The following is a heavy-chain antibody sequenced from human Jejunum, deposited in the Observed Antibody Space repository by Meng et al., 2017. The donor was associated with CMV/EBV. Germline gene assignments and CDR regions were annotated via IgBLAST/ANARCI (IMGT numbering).Heavy chain of an antibody. V-gene: IGHV1-18*01. Sequence: QAPRGQSGGEGKEPGDSVKASCKASGSTFTNYGITCVRQAPGQGVEWMGWMSAYNGDTNYAQTLQGRVTMTTDTSTSTAYMELRSLRSVDTAVYYCARGGLVGDLRYFDLWGRGTLVTVSS. CDR3: ARGGLVGDLRYFDL. CDR1: GSTFTNYG. D-gene: IGHD3-16*01. J-gene: IGHJ2*01. CDR2: MSAYNGDT.